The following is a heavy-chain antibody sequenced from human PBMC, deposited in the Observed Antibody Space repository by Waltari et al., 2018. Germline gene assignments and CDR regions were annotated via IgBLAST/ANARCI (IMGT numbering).Heavy chain of an antibody. CDR2: MSGPALST. J-gene: IGHJ4*02. CDR3: AKVAGIAAAEFHFDF. Sequence: EVQLLESGGGLVQPGGSLRLSCAASGFTFVTSAMTWVRQAPGKGLGWVSRMSGPALSTVYAESVKGRVAISRDKSKKTLYLQINGLTADDTAVYYCAKVAGIAAAEFHFDFWGRGTLVTVSS. CDR1: GFTFVTSA. V-gene: IGHV3-23*01. D-gene: IGHD6-13*01.